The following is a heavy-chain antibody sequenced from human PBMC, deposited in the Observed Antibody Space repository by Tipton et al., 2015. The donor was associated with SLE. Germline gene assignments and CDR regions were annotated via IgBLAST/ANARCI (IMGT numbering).Heavy chain of an antibody. D-gene: IGHD2-2*03. CDR1: GESLSGHY. CDR2: INHSGRI. Sequence: TLSLTCTVYGESLSGHYWVWIRQPPGKGLAWIGDINHSGRIDYHPSLMSRVTISEATSKNQFSLTLTSVTAADTGVYYCARGVAIYWITYYDYYMDVWGKGTTVTVSS. CDR3: ARGVAIYWITYYDYYMDV. J-gene: IGHJ6*03. V-gene: IGHV4-34*01.